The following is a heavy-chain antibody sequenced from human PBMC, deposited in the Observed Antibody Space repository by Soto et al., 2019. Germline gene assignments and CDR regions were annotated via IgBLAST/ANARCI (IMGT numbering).Heavy chain of an antibody. V-gene: IGHV4-38-2*02. CDR1: GYSISRGYQ. J-gene: IGHJ4*02. CDR3: ARDFSGIYYFDF. CDR2: IYHSGTT. Sequence: SETLSLTCDVSGYSISRGYQCGWIRQPPGKGLEWIGNIYHSGTTSYNPSLKSRVTVYVDTSKNQISLNLTSVTAADTAIYYCARDFSGIYYFDFWGQGTLVTVSS. D-gene: IGHD3-3*01.